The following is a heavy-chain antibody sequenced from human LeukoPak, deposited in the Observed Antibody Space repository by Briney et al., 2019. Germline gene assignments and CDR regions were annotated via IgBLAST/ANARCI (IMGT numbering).Heavy chain of an antibody. V-gene: IGHV3-30-3*02. Sequence: PGGSLRLSCAASGFTFNDYAMHWVRQAPGKGLEWVTLISYDGHDKSYADSVRGRFTISRDNSKNTLSLQMHSLKSEDTAVYYCAKPRGSSWSYYYYGMDVWGQGTTVTVSS. CDR3: AKPRGSSWSYYYYGMDV. D-gene: IGHD6-13*01. CDR2: ISYDGHDK. CDR1: GFTFNDYA. J-gene: IGHJ6*02.